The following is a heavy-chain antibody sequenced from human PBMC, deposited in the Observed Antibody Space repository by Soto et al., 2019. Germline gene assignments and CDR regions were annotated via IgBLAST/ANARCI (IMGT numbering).Heavy chain of an antibody. CDR1: GFTFSSYG. CDR3: AKDRSYYDSSGYYHYYYYGMDV. Sequence: GGPLRVSCAASGFTFSSYGMHWVSQAPGKGLEWAAVISYDGSNKYYSDSVKGRFTISRDNSKNTLYLQMNSLRAEDTAVYYCAKDRSYYDSSGYYHYYYYGMDVWGQGTTVTVSS. CDR2: ISYDGSNK. J-gene: IGHJ6*02. V-gene: IGHV3-30*18. D-gene: IGHD3-22*01.